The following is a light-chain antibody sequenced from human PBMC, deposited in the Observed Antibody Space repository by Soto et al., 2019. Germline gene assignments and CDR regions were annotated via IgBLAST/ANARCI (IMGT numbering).Light chain of an antibody. CDR1: QSVSSSY. CDR3: QQYGSSPPIT. J-gene: IGKJ5*01. Sequence: EIVLTQSPGTLSLSPGERATLSCRASQSVSSSYIAWYQQKPGQAPRFLIYGASRRATGIPDRFSGSGSGTDFTLTISRLEPEVFAVYYCQQYGSSPPITFGQGTRLEIK. V-gene: IGKV3-20*01. CDR2: GAS.